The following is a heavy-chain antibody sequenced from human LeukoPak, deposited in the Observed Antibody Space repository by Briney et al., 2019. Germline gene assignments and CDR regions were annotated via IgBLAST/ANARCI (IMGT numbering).Heavy chain of an antibody. CDR2: INPHSGDT. V-gene: IGHV1-2*02. CDR3: ARGPGYYHGSGSAMDV. Sequence: ASVKVSCKASGYTFTGYYMHWVRQDPGQGLEWMGWINPHSGDTKYAQNFQGRVTMTRDTSINTAYMDLSRLKSDDTAVYYCARGPGYYHGSGSAMDVWGKGTTVTVSS. D-gene: IGHD3-22*01. CDR1: GYTFTGYY. J-gene: IGHJ6*03.